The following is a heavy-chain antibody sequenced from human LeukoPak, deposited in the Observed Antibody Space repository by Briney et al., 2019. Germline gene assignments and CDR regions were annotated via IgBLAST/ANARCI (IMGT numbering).Heavy chain of an antibody. Sequence: SVKVSCKASGGTFSSYAISWVRQAPGQGPEWMGGIIPIFGTANYAQKFQGRVTITADESTSTAYMELSSLRSEDTAVYYCAREVLSLRVAGTHFDYWGQGTLVTVSS. CDR3: AREVLSLRVAGTHFDY. CDR1: GGTFSSYA. D-gene: IGHD6-19*01. CDR2: IIPIFGTA. J-gene: IGHJ4*02. V-gene: IGHV1-69*13.